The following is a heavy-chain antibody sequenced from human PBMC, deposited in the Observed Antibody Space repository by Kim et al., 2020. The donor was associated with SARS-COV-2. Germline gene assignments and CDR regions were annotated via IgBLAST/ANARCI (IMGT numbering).Heavy chain of an antibody. J-gene: IGHJ4*02. Sequence: APKLQGRVTMTTDPSTSTAYMELRSLRSDDTAVYYCASLAVAGRGSSFDYWGQGTLVTVSS. CDR3: ASLAVAGRGSSFDY. D-gene: IGHD6-19*01. V-gene: IGHV1-18*01.